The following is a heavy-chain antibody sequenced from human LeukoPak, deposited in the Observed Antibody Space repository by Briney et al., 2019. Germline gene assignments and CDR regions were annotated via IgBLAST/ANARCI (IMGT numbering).Heavy chain of an antibody. CDR1: GGSFSGYY. D-gene: IGHD2-2*01. Sequence: SETLSLTCAVYGGSFSGYYWSWIRQPPGKGLEWIGEINHSGSTNYNPSLKSRVTISVDTSKNQFSLKLSSVTAADTAVYYCARGGYCSSTSLRLLGPSNWFDPWGQGTLVTVSS. CDR2: INHSGST. J-gene: IGHJ5*02. V-gene: IGHV4-34*01. CDR3: ARGGYCSSTSLRLLGPSNWFDP.